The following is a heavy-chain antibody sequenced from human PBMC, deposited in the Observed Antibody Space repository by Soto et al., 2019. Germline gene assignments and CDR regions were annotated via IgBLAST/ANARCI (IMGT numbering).Heavy chain of an antibody. J-gene: IGHJ4*02. CDR1: GDSINNYY. Sequence: SETLSLTCTVSGDSINNYYWSWIRQPPGKRLEWIGYIYYTGSTTYNPSLESRVTMSVDTPKNQFSLKLSSVNAADTAVYYCAKYRRTEAEGFTLDYWGRGTLVTVSS. V-gene: IGHV4-59*01. CDR2: IYYTGST. D-gene: IGHD6-13*01. CDR3: AKYRRTEAEGFTLDY.